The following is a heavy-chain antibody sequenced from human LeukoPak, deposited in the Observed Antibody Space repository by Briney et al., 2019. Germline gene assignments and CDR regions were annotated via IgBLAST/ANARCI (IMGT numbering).Heavy chain of an antibody. CDR3: VNHITAMVRGCLDH. D-gene: IGHD5-18*01. Sequence: PGGSLRLSCAASGFTFNTLATSWVRQAPGKGLEWVSAINARGFITYYAESVKGRFTISRDNSKNTLFLQMNSLSVEDTAIYYCVNHITAMVRGCLDHWGQGILVTVSS. CDR1: GFTFNTLA. V-gene: IGHV3-23*01. J-gene: IGHJ4*02. CDR2: INARGFIT.